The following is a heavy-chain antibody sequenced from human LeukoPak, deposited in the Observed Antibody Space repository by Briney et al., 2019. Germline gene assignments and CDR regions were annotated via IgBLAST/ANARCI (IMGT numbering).Heavy chain of an antibody. CDR1: GFSLSTSGLG. CDR2: IYWDDDK. J-gene: IGHJ5*02. CDR3: ALLPDIAAAGIMSWFDP. Sequence: SGPTLLNPTPTLTVTYTFSGFSLSTSGLGVAWIRQPPVKALEWLAVIYWDDDKRYSPSLKSRLTITKDTSKNRVVLTMTNMDPVDTATYYCALLPDIAAAGIMSWFDPWGQGTLVTVSS. V-gene: IGHV2-5*02. D-gene: IGHD6-13*01.